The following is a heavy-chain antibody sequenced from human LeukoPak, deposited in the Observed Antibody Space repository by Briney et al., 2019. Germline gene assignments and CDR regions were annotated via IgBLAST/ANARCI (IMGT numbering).Heavy chain of an antibody. D-gene: IGHD3-16*01. CDR3: AKDYVWSCDY. J-gene: IGHJ4*02. CDR1: GFTLSSYE. CDR2: ISSSGSSI. Sequence: GGSLRLSCAASGFTLSSYEMNWVRQAPGKGLEWVSYISSSGSSIYYADSVRGRFTISRDNAKNSLSLQINSLRGEDTAVYYCAKDYVWSCDYWGPGILVIVSS. V-gene: IGHV3-48*03.